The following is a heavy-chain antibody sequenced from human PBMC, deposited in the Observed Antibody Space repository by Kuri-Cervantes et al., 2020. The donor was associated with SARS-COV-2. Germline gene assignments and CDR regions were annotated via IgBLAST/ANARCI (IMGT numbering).Heavy chain of an antibody. CDR2: IYYSGST. D-gene: IGHD3-10*01. CDR3: AGQLRFGEPHFDP. V-gene: IGHV4-39*07. J-gene: IGHJ5*02. Sequence: GSLRLSCTVSGGSISSSSYYWGWIRQPPGKGLEWIGSIYYSGSTYYNPSLKSRVTISVDTSKNQFSLKLSSVTAADTAVYYCAGQLRFGEPHFDPWGQGTLVTVSS. CDR1: GGSISSSSYY.